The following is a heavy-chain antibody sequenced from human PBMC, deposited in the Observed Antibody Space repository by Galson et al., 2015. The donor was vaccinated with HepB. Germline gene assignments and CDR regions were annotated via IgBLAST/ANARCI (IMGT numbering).Heavy chain of an antibody. V-gene: IGHV1-69*10. CDR2: IIPIFGIA. D-gene: IGHD2-2*01. CDR3: AEVVPAANTPVGWFDP. CDR1: GGTFSSYA. J-gene: IGHJ5*02. Sequence: SVKVSCKASGGTFSSYATSWVRQAPGQGLEWMGGIIPIFGIANYAQKFQGRVTITADKSTSTAYMELSSLRSEDTAVYYCAEVVPAANTPVGWFDPWGQGTLVTVSS.